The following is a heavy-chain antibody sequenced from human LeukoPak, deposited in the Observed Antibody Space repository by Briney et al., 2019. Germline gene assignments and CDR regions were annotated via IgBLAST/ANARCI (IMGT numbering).Heavy chain of an antibody. V-gene: IGHV1-69*04. CDR3: AITAYSSGPIGAFDI. CDR1: GGTFSSYA. CDR2: IIPILGIA. J-gene: IGHJ3*02. Sequence: SVKVSCKASGGTFSSYAISWVRQAPGQGLEWMGRIIPILGIANYAQKFQGRVTITADKSTSTAYMELSSLRSEDTAVYYCAITAYSSGPIGAFDIWGQGTMVTVSS. D-gene: IGHD6-19*01.